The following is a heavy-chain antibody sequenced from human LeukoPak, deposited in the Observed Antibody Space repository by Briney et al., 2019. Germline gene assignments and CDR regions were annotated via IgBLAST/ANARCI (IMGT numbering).Heavy chain of an antibody. V-gene: IGHV3-23*01. J-gene: IGHJ4*02. CDR2: ISGSGGST. Sequence: GSLRLSCAASGFTFSSYAMSWVRQAPGKGLEWVSAISGSGGSTYYADSVKGRFTISRDNSKNTLYLQMNSLRAEDTAVYYCAKDAFYSGSYRGPPDGFGYFDYWGQGTLVTVSS. D-gene: IGHD1-26*01. CDR3: AKDAFYSGSYRGPPDGFGYFDY. CDR1: GFTFSSYA.